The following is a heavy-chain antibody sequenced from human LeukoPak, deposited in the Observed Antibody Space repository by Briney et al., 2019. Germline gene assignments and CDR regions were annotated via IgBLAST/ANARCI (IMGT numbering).Heavy chain of an antibody. J-gene: IGHJ4*02. CDR2: INPNSGGT. Sequence: ASLKVSCKASGDTFSGHYLHWVRQAPGQGLEWTGRINPNSGGTKYAQKFQNRVTMTSDTSVSTAYMELNGLRSDDTAIYYCTRSWIQLWTPDFDHWGQGTLVTVSS. CDR1: GDTFSGHY. CDR3: TRSWIQLWTPDFDH. D-gene: IGHD5-18*01. V-gene: IGHV1-2*06.